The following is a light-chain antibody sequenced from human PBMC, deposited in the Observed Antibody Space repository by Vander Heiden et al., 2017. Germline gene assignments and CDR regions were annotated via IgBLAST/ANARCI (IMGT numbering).Light chain of an antibody. J-gene: IGLJ1*01. V-gene: IGLV2-14*03. CDR3: SSYTTSSTQV. CDR2: DVT. Sequence: QYALTQPASVSGSPGQSITISCAGTSSDVGNDNYVSWYQQHPVKAPKLVIYDVTNRPSGVSNRSSGAKSGNTASLTISGLQPEDEADYYCSSYTTSSTQVFGTGTKVTVL. CDR1: SSDVGNDNY.